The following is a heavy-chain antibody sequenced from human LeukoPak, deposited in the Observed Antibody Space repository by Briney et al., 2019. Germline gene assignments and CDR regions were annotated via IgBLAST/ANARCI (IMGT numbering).Heavy chain of an antibody. D-gene: IGHD3-10*01. CDR3: ARSYGSGRAFDY. CDR2: INWNGGST. J-gene: IGHJ4*02. V-gene: IGHV3-20*04. Sequence: GGSLRLSCAASGFTFDDYGMSWVRQAPGKGLEWVSGINWNGGSTGYADSVKGRFTISRDNAKNSLYLQMNSLRAEDTAVYYCARSYGSGRAFDYWGQGTLVTVSS. CDR1: GFTFDDYG.